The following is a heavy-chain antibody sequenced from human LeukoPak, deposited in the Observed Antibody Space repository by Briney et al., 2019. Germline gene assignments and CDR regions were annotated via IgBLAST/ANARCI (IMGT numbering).Heavy chain of an antibody. Sequence: GASVKVSCKASGYTFTGYYMHWVRQATGQGLEWMGWMNPNSGNTGYAQKFQGRVTMTRNTSISTAYMELSSLRSEDTAVYYCARGRGGDQTDYWGQGTLVTVSS. V-gene: IGHV1-8*02. J-gene: IGHJ4*02. CDR3: ARGRGGDQTDY. D-gene: IGHD3-16*01. CDR2: MNPNSGNT. CDR1: GYTFTGYY.